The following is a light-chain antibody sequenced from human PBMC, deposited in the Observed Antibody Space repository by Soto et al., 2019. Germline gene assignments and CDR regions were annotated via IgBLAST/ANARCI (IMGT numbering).Light chain of an antibody. V-gene: IGLV4-69*01. Sequence: QPVLTQSPSASASLGASVKLTCTLSSGHSSYAIAWHQQQPEKGPRYLMRLNSDGSHSKGDGIPDRFSGSSSGAERYLTISSLQSKDEADYYCQTWGTGIDVVFGGGTKLTVL. CDR2: LNSDGSH. CDR3: QTWGTGIDVV. J-gene: IGLJ2*01. CDR1: SGHSSYA.